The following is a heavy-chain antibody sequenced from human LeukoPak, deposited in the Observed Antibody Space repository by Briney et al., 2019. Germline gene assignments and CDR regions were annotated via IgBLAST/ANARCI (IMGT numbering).Heavy chain of an antibody. Sequence: ASVKVSCKASGYTFTSYAMNWVRQAPGQGLEWMGWINTNTGNPTYAQGFTGRFVFALDTSVSTAFLQISSLKAEDTAVYYCARVVWGKQGNFDWLFGLDYWGQGTLVTVSS. CDR2: INTNTGNP. CDR3: ARVVWGKQGNFDWLFGLDY. CDR1: GYTFTSYA. J-gene: IGHJ4*02. D-gene: IGHD3-9*01. V-gene: IGHV7-4-1*02.